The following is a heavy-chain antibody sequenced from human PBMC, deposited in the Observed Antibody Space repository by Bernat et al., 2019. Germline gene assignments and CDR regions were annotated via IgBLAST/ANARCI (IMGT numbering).Heavy chain of an antibody. D-gene: IGHD2-21*02. J-gene: IGHJ2*01. CDR3: ARRVVVTRSGWYFDL. CDR2: IYYSGST. CDR1: GGSISSRSYY. Sequence: QLQLQESGPGLVKPSETLSLTCTVSGGSISSRSYYWGWIRQPPGKGLEWIGSIYYSGSTYYNPSLKSRVTISVDTSKNQFSLKLSSVTAADTAVYYCARRVVVTRSGWYFDLWGRGTLVTVSS. V-gene: IGHV4-39*01.